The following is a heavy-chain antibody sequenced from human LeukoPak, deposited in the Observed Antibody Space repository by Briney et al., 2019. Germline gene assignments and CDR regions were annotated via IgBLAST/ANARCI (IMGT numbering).Heavy chain of an antibody. J-gene: IGHJ5*02. D-gene: IGHD6-13*01. V-gene: IGHV4-34*01. CDR3: ARLVRGIAAAGDWFDP. Sequence: SETLSLTCAVYGGSFSGYYWSWIRQPPGKGLEWIGEINHSGSTNYNPSLKSRVTISVDTSKNQFSLKLSSVTAADTAVYYCARLVRGIAAAGDWFDPWGQGTLVTVSS. CDR2: INHSGST. CDR1: GGSFSGYY.